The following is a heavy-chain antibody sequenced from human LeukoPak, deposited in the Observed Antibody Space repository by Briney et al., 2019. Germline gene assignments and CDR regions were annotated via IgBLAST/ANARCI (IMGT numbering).Heavy chain of an antibody. J-gene: IGHJ4*02. CDR2: IWYDGSNK. D-gene: IGHD5-18*01. CDR1: GFTFSSYG. CDR3: AKGTYSYGYAAFDY. Sequence: GGSLRLSCAASGFTFSSYGMHWVRQAPGKGLEWVAVIWYDGSNKYYADSVKGRFTISRDNSKNTLYLQMNSLRAEDTAVYYCAKGTYSYGYAAFDYWGQGTLVTVSS. V-gene: IGHV3-30*02.